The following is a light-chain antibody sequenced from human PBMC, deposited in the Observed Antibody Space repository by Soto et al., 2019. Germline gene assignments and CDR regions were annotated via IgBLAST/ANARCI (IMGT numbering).Light chain of an antibody. CDR1: SSDVGGYNY. Sequence: QSVLTQPRSVSGSPGQSVTISCTGTSSDVGGYNYVSWYQQHPGKAPKVMIYDVSKRPSGVPDRFSGSKSGNTASLTIFGLQAEDEADYYCCSYAGSFTYWVFVGGTKVTVL. J-gene: IGLJ3*02. CDR3: CSYAGSFTYWV. CDR2: DVS. V-gene: IGLV2-11*01.